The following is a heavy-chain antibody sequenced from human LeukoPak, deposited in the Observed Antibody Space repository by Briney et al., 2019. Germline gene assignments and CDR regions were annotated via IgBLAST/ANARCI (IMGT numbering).Heavy chain of an antibody. CDR3: ARQHYGSGSYPLAY. J-gene: IGHJ4*02. D-gene: IGHD3-10*01. Sequence: KPSETLSLTCTVAGGSISSRTYYWGWIRQPPGKGLEWIGEINHSGSTNYNPSLKSRVTISVDTSKNQFSLKLSSVTAADTAVYYCARQHYGSGSYPLAYWGQGTLVTVSS. V-gene: IGHV4-39*01. CDR2: INHSGST. CDR1: GGSISSRTYY.